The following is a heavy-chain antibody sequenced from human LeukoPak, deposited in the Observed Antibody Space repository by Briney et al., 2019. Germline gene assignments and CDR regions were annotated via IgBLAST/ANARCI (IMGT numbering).Heavy chain of an antibody. CDR2: ISGSGDST. Sequence: GGSLRLSCAASGFPFTTFALSWVRGAPGKGLEWVSSISGSGDSTYYADSVKGRFTISRDNSKNSLYLEVNSLRAEDTALYYCAREVGSFDCWGQGTLVTVSS. CDR1: GFPFTTFA. D-gene: IGHD3-10*01. V-gene: IGHV3-23*01. CDR3: AREVGSFDC. J-gene: IGHJ4*02.